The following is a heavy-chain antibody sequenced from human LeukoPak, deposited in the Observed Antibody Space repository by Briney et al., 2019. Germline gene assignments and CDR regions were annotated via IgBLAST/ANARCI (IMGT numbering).Heavy chain of an antibody. CDR2: ISGSGGST. Sequence: GGSLRLSCAASGFTFSSYAMSWVRQAPGKGLEWVSAISGSGGSTYYADSVKGRFTISRDNSKNTLYLQMNSLRAEDTAVYYCAKDRAAGYFDWLHHYYFDYWGQGTLVTVSS. CDR1: GFTFSSYA. D-gene: IGHD3-9*01. CDR3: AKDRAAGYFDWLHHYYFDY. V-gene: IGHV3-23*01. J-gene: IGHJ4*02.